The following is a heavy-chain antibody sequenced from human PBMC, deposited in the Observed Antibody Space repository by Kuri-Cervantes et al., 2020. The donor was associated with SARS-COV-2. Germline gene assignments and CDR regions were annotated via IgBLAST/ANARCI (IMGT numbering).Heavy chain of an antibody. CDR3: ARDSGDWNPDGLDI. V-gene: IGHV1-8*02. CDR2: INPDTGNA. Sequence: ASVKVSCKASGYTFITSDINWVRQATGQGLEWMGWINPDTGNAGYAQKFQGRVTVTRDTSTSTAFMELSSLRSDDTAVYYCARDSGDWNPDGLDIWGQGTMVTVSS. J-gene: IGHJ3*02. CDR1: GYTFITSD. D-gene: IGHD1-1*01.